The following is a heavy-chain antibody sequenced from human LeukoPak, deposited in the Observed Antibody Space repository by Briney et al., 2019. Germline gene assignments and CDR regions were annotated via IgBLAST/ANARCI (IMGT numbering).Heavy chain of an antibody. CDR2: IYYSGST. Sequence: SETLSLTCTVSGGSISSSSYYWGWIRQPPGKGLEWIGSIYYSGSTYSYPSIKISVSISVDTTKNHFSLKLSSVTATDTSEYSCARVVATNYYYYYYMDVWGEGNTVTVSS. D-gene: IGHD5-12*01. CDR3: ARVVATNYYYYYYMDV. V-gene: IGHV4-39*07. J-gene: IGHJ6*03. CDR1: GGSISSSSYY.